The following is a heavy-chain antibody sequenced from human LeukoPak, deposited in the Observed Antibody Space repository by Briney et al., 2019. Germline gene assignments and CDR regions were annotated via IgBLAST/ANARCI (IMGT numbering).Heavy chain of an antibody. CDR2: ISAYNGNT. V-gene: IGHV1-18*01. CDR1: GYTFTSYG. D-gene: IGHD3-9*01. J-gene: IGHJ4*02. CDR3: ARGLKSRGSILTGYYIHPCQGY. Sequence: ASVKVSCKASGYTFTSYGISWVRQAPGQGLEWMGWISAYNGNTNYAQKLQGRVTMTTDTSTSTAYMELRSLRSDDTAVYYCARGLKSRGSILTGYYIHPCQGYWGQGTLVTVSS.